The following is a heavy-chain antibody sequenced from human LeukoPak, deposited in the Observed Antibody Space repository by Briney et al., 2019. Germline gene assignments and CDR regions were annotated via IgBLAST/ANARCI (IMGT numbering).Heavy chain of an antibody. V-gene: IGHV3-23*01. D-gene: IGHD2-8*02. CDR1: GFTFSSYE. CDR3: ATYRQVLLPFES. Sequence: GGSLRLSCAASGFTFSSYEMNWVRQAPGKGLEWVSSIFPSGGEIHYADSVRGRFTISRDNSKSTLSLQMNSLRAEDTAIYYCATYRQVLLPFESWGQGTLVTVSS. CDR2: IFPSGGEI. J-gene: IGHJ4*02.